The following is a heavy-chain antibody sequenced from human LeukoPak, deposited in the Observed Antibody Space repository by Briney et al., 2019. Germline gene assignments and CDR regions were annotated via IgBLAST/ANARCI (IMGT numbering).Heavy chain of an antibody. CDR2: IRSKANSYAT. Sequence: GGSLRLSCAASGFTFSGSAMHWVRQASGKGLEWVGRIRSKANSYATAYAASVKGRFTISRDDSENTAYLQMNSLKTEDTAVYYCTRGLGGSSSWYTFDIWGQGTMVTVSS. V-gene: IGHV3-73*01. D-gene: IGHD6-13*01. J-gene: IGHJ3*02. CDR1: GFTFSGSA. CDR3: TRGLGGSSSWYTFDI.